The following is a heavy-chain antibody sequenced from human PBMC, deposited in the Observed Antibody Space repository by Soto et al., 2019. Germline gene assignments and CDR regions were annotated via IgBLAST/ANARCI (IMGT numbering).Heavy chain of an antibody. V-gene: IGHV3-49*03. CDR1: GFTFGDYA. CDR2: IRSKAYGGTT. CDR3: TRSIFGVPKGYYYYGMDV. J-gene: IGHJ6*02. Sequence: GGSLRLSCTASGFTFGDYAMSWFRQAPGKGLERVGFIRSKAYGGTTEYAASVKGRFTISRDDSKSIAYLQMNSLKTEDTAVYYCTRSIFGVPKGYYYYGMDVWGQGATVTVSS. D-gene: IGHD3-3*01.